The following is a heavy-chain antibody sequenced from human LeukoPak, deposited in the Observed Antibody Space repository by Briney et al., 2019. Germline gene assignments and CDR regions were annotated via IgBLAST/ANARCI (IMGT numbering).Heavy chain of an antibody. CDR3: AKEVGYDSSGYDDY. CDR1: GFIFSSDS. J-gene: IGHJ4*02. D-gene: IGHD3-22*01. V-gene: IGHV3-21*04. CDR2: ISSTGAYI. Sequence: GGSLRLSCATSGFIFSSDSMIWVRQAPGKGLEWVSSISSTGAYIYYADSLKGRFTISRDNAKNSLYLQMNSLRAEDTAVYYCAKEVGYDSSGYDDYWGQGTLVTVSS.